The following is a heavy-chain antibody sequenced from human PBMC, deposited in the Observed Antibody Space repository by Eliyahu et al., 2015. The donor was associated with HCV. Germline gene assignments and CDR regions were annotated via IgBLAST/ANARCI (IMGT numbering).Heavy chain of an antibody. CDR1: GLTFSTYW. D-gene: IGHD1-26*01. J-gene: IGHJ4*02. CDR2: INNDGSRT. V-gene: IGHV3-74*01. CDR3: GRDLVGPTGFGY. Sequence: EVQLVQSGGGLVQPXGSLRLSCAASGLTFSTYWXYWVRQAPGKGLVWVSRINNDGSRTDYADSVKGRFTISRDNAKNTLYLQMDSLRVEDTAVYYCGRDLVGPTGFGYWGQGTPVTVSS.